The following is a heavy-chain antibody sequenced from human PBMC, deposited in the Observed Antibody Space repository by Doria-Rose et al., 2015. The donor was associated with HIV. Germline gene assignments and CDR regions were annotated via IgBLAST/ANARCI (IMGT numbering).Heavy chain of an antibody. CDR2: IFYTGST. CDR1: GGSISHYY. CDR3: ARVLSGTYDY. D-gene: IGHD1-26*01. V-gene: IGHV4-59*01. J-gene: IGHJ4*02. Sequence: QVQLQESGPGLVKPSETLSLTCSVSGGSISHYYWSWIRQPPGKGLEYIGGIFYTGSTNYSPSLKSRVSISIDTSKNKFSLRLSSATAADTAVYYCARVLSGTYDYWGQGTLVTVSS.